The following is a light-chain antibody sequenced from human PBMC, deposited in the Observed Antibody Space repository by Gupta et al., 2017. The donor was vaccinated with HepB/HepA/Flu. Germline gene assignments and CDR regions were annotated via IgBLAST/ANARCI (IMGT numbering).Light chain of an antibody. CDR2: EVS. J-gene: IGLJ2*01. CDR1: SSDVGGYNY. Sequence: QAAFPQPPSASGSPGQSVTISCTGTSSDVGGYNYVSWYQQHPGKAPKLMIYEVSKRPSGVPDRFSGSKSGNTASLTVSGLQAEDEADYYCSSYAGSNKLVVFGGGTKLTVL. V-gene: IGLV2-8*01. CDR3: SSYAGSNKLVV.